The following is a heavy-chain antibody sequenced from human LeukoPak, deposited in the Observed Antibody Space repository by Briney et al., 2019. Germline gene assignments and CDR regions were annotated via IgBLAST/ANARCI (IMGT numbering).Heavy chain of an antibody. D-gene: IGHD4-17*01. J-gene: IGHJ5*02. CDR2: IYHSGST. CDR3: ARQSYGDDETGGT. CDR1: RYSISSGYY. Sequence: SETLSLTCAVSRYSISSGYYWGWIRPPPGQGLEWIGSIYHSGSTYYNPSLKSRVTISVDTSKNQFSLNLSSVTGRDTAVYYCARQSYGDDETGGTWGRGTLVTVST. V-gene: IGHV4-38-2*01.